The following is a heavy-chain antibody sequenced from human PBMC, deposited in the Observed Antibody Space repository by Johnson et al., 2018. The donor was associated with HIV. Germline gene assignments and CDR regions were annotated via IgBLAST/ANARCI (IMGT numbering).Heavy chain of an antibody. J-gene: IGHJ3*02. Sequence: MLLVESGGGVVQPGGSLRLSCAASGITVSSSYMSWVRQAPGKGLEWVSVIYSGGNTYYADSVRGRFTISRANSKNTLYLQMNSLRAEDTAGYHCAREGAWEVRPGAFDIWGQGTMFTVSS. CDR3: AREGAWEVRPGAFDI. V-gene: IGHV3-66*01. CDR2: IYSGGNT. CDR1: GITVSSSY. D-gene: IGHD1-26*01.